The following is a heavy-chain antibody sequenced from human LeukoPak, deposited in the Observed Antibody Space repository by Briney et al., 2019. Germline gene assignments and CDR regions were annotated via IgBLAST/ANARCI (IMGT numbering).Heavy chain of an antibody. CDR3: AREDGY. J-gene: IGHJ4*02. Sequence: GGSLRLSCTAYEFTLGTYAIHWVRQAPGRGLEWVAVISYDGSNKWYADSVEGRFTTSRDNSKNILYLQMNSLRTEDTAVYYCAREDGYWGQGTLVTVSS. V-gene: IGHV3-30*04. CDR1: EFTLGTYA. CDR2: ISYDGSNK.